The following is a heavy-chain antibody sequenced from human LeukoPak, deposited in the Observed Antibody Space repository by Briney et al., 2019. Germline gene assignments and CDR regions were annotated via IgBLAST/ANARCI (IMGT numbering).Heavy chain of an antibody. J-gene: IGHJ4*02. V-gene: IGHV1-2*02. CDR2: INPNSGGT. CDR1: GGTFSSYA. Sequence: ASVKVSCKASGGTFSSYAISWVRQAPGQGLEWMGWINPNSGGTNYAQKFQGRVTMTRDTSISTAYMELSRLRSDDTAVYYCAREFITIFGVVISDWGQGTLVTVSS. CDR3: AREFITIFGVVISD. D-gene: IGHD3-3*01.